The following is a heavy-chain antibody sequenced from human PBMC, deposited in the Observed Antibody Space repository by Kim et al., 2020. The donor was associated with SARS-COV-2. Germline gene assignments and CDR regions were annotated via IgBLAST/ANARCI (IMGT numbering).Heavy chain of an antibody. Sequence: ASVKVSCKVSGYTLTELSMHPVRQAPAKRLECMGAFDPEDGLTIYAQKFQRKVTTTEDTSTNTGYMELSSLSTEDTAVYYCATLSGFRQQNIDFDNWGQG. CDR1: GYTLTELS. CDR3: ATLSGFRQQNIDFDN. CDR2: FDPEDGLT. J-gene: IGHJ4*02. D-gene: IGHD3-16*02. V-gene: IGHV1-24*01.